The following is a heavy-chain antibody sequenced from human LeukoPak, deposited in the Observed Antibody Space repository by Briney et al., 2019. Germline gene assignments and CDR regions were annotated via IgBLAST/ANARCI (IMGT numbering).Heavy chain of an antibody. CDR2: ISYDGSNK. CDR3: AREFWTSSWYRGIDY. V-gene: IGHV3-30-3*01. J-gene: IGHJ4*02. D-gene: IGHD6-13*01. CDR1: GFTFSSYA. Sequence: GGSLRLSCAASGFTFSSYAMHWVRQAPGKGLEWVAVISYDGSNKYYADSVKGRFTISRDNSKNTLYLQMNSLRAEDTAVYYCAREFWTSSWYRGIDYWGQGTLVTVTS.